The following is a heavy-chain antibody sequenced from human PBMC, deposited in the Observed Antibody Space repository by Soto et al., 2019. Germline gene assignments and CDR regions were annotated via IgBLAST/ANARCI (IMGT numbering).Heavy chain of an antibody. Sequence: ESGGGLVQPGGSLRLSCAASGFAFSDYAMTWVRQAPGKGLEWVSDISDGDGATHYADSVKGRFTISRDDSKNTLYLQMDSLRAEDAAVYYCAKCRTFFDFWGQGTLVTVSS. CDR3: AKCRTFFDF. D-gene: IGHD3-16*01. CDR1: GFAFSDYA. J-gene: IGHJ4*02. V-gene: IGHV3-23*01. CDR2: ISDGDGAT.